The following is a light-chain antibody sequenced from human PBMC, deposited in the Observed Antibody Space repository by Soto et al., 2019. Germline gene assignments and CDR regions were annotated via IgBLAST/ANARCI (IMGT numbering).Light chain of an antibody. CDR1: SSDVGAYNY. V-gene: IGLV2-8*01. CDR2: EVT. CDR3: SSHGGANNFYV. Sequence: QSALTQPPPASGSPGQSVTISCTGTSSDVGAYNYVSWYQQHPGKVPKLLIYEVTKRPSGVPDRFSGSKSGNTASLTVSGLQAEDEADYYCSSHGGANNFYVFGTGTQLTVL. J-gene: IGLJ1*01.